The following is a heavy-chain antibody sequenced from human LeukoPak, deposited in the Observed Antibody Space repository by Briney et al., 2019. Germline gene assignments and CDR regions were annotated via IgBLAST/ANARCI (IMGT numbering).Heavy chain of an antibody. CDR2: IYPGDSDT. CDR3: ARQYSGTYYRSFDY. J-gene: IGHJ4*02. CDR1: GYSFTNYW. D-gene: IGHD3-10*01. Sequence: PGESLKISFKGSGYSFTNYWIGWVRPMPGKGLEWMGVIYPGDSDTRYSPSFQGQVTISADKSISTAYLQWSSLKASDTAMYYCARQYSGTYYRSFDYWGQGTLVTVSS. V-gene: IGHV5-51*01.